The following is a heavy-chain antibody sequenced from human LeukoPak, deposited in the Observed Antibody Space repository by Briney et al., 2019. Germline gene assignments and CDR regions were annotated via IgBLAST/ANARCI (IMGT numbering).Heavy chain of an antibody. J-gene: IGHJ4*02. V-gene: IGHV3-64D*06. CDR2: IGTNGIST. D-gene: IGHD2-2*01. Sequence: GGSLRLSCTVSGLTFSTYATHWVRQAPGKGLEYVSAIGTNGISTYYADAVRDRFIISRDNSKNTLYLQMTSLRAEDTAVYYCVKGSQVVYSPAFDYWGQGTLVTVSS. CDR1: GLTFSTYA. CDR3: VKGSQVVYSPAFDY.